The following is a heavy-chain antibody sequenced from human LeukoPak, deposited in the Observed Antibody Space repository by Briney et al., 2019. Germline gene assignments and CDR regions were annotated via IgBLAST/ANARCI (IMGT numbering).Heavy chain of an antibody. Sequence: GESLRISCKGSGYSFTSYWIVWVRQMPGKGLEWMGIIYPGDSDTRYSPSFQGQVTISADKSISTAYLQWSSLKASDTAMYYCATSYTISWFDYWGQGTLVTVSS. CDR3: ATSYTISWFDY. J-gene: IGHJ4*02. CDR1: GYSFTSYW. V-gene: IGHV5-51*01. D-gene: IGHD6-13*01. CDR2: IYPGDSDT.